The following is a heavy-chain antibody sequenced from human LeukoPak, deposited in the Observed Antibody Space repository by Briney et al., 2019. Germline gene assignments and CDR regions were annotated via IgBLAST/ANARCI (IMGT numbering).Heavy chain of an antibody. J-gene: IGHJ4*02. Sequence: SETLSLTCSVSGGSISSYYWSWVRQPAGKGLEWIGRIYSSGSTNHNPSLNSRVTMSVDTSNNQFSLRLTSVTAADTAVYYCARGTTAAAGIFDCWGQGTLVTVSS. V-gene: IGHV4-4*07. CDR1: GGSISSYY. D-gene: IGHD6-13*01. CDR3: ARGTTAAAGIFDC. CDR2: IYSSGST.